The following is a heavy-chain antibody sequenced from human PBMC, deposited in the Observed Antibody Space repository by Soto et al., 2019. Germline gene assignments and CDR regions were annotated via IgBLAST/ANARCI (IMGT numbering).Heavy chain of an antibody. Sequence: EVQLVESGGGLVKPGGSLRLSCAASGFTFSSYGMNWVRQAPGKGLEWVSFISSGTTYIYYADSVRGRFTISRDNAKNSLYLQMNSLRAEDTAVYYCXREKKSKVYYFDYWGQGTLVTVSS. V-gene: IGHV3-21*01. CDR1: GFTFSSYG. J-gene: IGHJ4*02. CDR2: ISSGTTYI. CDR3: XREKKSKVYYFDY.